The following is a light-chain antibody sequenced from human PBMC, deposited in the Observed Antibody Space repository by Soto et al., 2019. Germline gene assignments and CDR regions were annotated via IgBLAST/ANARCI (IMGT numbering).Light chain of an antibody. CDR3: QQYGSSPPWT. CDR1: QSVSSAY. V-gene: IGKV3-20*01. Sequence: IVLTQYPGTLSLSPGERATLSCRPSQSVSSAYLAWYQQKPGQGPRLLLYAASHRATGIPDRFSGSGSGTDFTLTISRLEPEDFAVYYCQQYGSSPPWTFGQGTKVEIK. J-gene: IGKJ1*01. CDR2: AAS.